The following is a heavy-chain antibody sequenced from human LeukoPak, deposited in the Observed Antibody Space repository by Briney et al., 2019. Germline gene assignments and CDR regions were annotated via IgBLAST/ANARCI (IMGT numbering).Heavy chain of an antibody. V-gene: IGHV3-23*01. CDR3: AIWAGGETHRGRWNGPFDY. CDR2: INDNGGTT. J-gene: IGHJ4*02. CDR1: GITFRTYA. D-gene: IGHD1-1*01. Sequence: PGGSLRLSCVASGITFRTYAMSWVRQTPGMGLEWISLINDNGGTTNYADSVKGRFTISRDNSKNTLYLQMNTLRDDDTAVYYCAIWAGGETHRGRWNGPFDYWGQGTLVTVSS.